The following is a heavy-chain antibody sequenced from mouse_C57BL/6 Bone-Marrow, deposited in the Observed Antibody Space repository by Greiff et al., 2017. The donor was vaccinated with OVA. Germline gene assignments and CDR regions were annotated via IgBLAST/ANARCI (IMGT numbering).Heavy chain of an antibody. J-gene: IGHJ4*01. CDR2: ISSGSSTI. Sequence: VPLLGSFLFLFTPSLSLKLSCAASGFTFSDYGIHWVRQAPEKGLEWVAYISSGSSTIYYADTVKGRCTISRDNAKNTLFLQMVSWESEDTDMYYCARGNTVASYAMDYWGQGTSVTVSS. CDR3: ARGNTVASYAMDY. D-gene: IGHD1-1*01. CDR1: GFTFSDYG. V-gene: IGHV5-17*01.